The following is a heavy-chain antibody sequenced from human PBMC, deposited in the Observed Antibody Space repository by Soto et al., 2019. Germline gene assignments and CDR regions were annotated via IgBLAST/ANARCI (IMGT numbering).Heavy chain of an antibody. CDR2: ISGSGATT. D-gene: IGHD1-1*01. Sequence: GGSLRLSCAAPGFIFSNYAMSWVRQAPGRGLEWVSAISGSGATTYYPDSVKGRFTISRDNSKNTLYLQMNNLRADDTAVYYCAIGGFPRRYDSPPVDFDYWGQGSLVTVSS. J-gene: IGHJ4*02. CDR1: GFIFSNYA. V-gene: IGHV3-23*01. CDR3: AIGGFPRRYDSPPVDFDY.